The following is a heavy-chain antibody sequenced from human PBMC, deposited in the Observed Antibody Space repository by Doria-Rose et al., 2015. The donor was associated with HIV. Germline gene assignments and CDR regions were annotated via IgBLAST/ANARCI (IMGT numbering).Heavy chain of an antibody. CDR3: ARIKSSRWYHKYYFDF. D-gene: IGHD6-13*01. J-gene: IGHJ4*02. Sequence: ESGPVLVKPPETLTLTCTVSGVSLSSPGVGVSWIRQPPGKALEWPANIFSDDDRYYKTSLKSRLTISRGTSTSQVVLTMTDMYPVDTATYYCARIKSSRWYHKYYFDFWGQGTLVIVSA. CDR1: GVSLSSPGVG. CDR2: IFSDDDR. V-gene: IGHV2-26*01.